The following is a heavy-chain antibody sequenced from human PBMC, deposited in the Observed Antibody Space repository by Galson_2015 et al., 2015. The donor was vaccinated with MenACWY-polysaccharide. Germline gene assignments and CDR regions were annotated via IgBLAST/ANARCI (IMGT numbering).Heavy chain of an antibody. Sequence: SLRLSCAASGFTFSNYWMHWVRHVQGKGLVWVARIRSDGSSTTYADSVRGRFTISRDNAKSTLYLQMNSLRVEDTAMYYCARGGMVREVITGGILYYWGQGMLVTVSS. V-gene: IGHV3-74*01. J-gene: IGHJ4*02. CDR2: IRSDGSST. CDR1: GFTFSNYW. D-gene: IGHD3-10*01. CDR3: ARGGMVREVITGGILYY.